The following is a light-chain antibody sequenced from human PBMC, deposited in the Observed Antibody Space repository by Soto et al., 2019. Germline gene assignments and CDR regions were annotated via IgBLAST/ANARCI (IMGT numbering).Light chain of an antibody. Sequence: QSVLTQPASVSGSLGQSITISCSGTSSDVGAYNYVSWYQQYPGKAPKLMIYHVTDRPSGVSNRFSGSKSGNTASLTISGLQAEDEADSYCCSYTNSNTFVFGTGTKVTVL. CDR3: CSYTNSNTFV. J-gene: IGLJ1*01. V-gene: IGLV2-14*01. CDR1: SSDVGAYNY. CDR2: HVT.